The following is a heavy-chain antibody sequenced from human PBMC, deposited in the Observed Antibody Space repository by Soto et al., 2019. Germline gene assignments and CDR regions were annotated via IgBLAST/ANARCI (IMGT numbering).Heavy chain of an antibody. CDR2: IIPIFGTA. Sequence: GASVKVSCKASGGTFSSYATSWVRQAPGQGLEWMGGIIPIFGTANYAQKFQGRVTITADKSTSTAYMELSSLRSEDTAVYYCAGYCSSTSCYTRLDYYYGMDVWGQGTTVTVSS. V-gene: IGHV1-69*06. CDR1: GGTFSSYA. D-gene: IGHD2-2*02. CDR3: AGYCSSTSCYTRLDYYYGMDV. J-gene: IGHJ6*02.